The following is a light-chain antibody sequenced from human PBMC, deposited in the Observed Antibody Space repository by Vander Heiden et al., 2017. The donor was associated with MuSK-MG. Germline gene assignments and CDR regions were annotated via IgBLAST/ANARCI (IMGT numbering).Light chain of an antibody. CDR2: AAS. V-gene: IGKV1-39*01. CDR3: QQRDSTPLT. J-gene: IGKJ4*01. Sequence: DIQMTQSPSSLSASVGERVIITRRASQSISRFLCWYQQKPGKAPKLLIYAASSLQSGVPSRFSGSGAGTEFTLTISSLQPEDVATYYCQQRDSTPLTFGGGTKVEIK. CDR1: QSISRF.